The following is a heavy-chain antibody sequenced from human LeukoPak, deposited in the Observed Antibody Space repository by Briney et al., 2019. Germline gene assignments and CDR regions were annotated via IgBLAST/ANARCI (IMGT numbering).Heavy chain of an antibody. V-gene: IGHV1-69*06. D-gene: IGHD2-15*01. CDR2: IIPIFGTA. CDR3: ARDRRYCSGGSCYSFGMDV. Sequence: ASVKVSCKASGGTFSSYAISWVRQAPGQGLEWMGGIIPIFGTANYAQKFQGRVTITADKSTSTAYMELSSLRSEDTAVYYCARDRRYCSGGSCYSFGMDVWGQGTTVTVSS. J-gene: IGHJ6*02. CDR1: GGTFSSYA.